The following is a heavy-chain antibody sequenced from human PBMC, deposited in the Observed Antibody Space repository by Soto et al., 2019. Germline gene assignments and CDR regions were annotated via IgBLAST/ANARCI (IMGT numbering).Heavy chain of an antibody. CDR3: ARGDSTDCSNGVCSFFYNHDMDV. CDR1: GYRFTDYH. J-gene: IGHJ6*02. Sequence: ASVKVSCKASGYRFTDYHIHWVRQAPGQGLEWLGRINPKSGGTSTAQKFQGWVTMTTDTSISTASMELTRLTSDDTAIYYCARGDSTDCSNGVCSFFYNHDMDVWGQGTTVTVSS. D-gene: IGHD2-8*01. V-gene: IGHV1-2*04. CDR2: INPKSGGT.